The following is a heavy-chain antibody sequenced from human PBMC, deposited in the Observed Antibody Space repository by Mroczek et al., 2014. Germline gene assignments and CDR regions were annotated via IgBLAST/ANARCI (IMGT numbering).Heavy chain of an antibody. Sequence: VQLVESGGGLVQPGGSLRLSCAASGFTFSSYSMNWVRQAPGKGLEWVSYISSSSSTIYYADSVKGRFTISRDNAKNSLYLQMNSLRAEDTAVYYCARGYCSGGSCYSGLVVDYYGMDVWGQGTTVTVSS. CDR2: ISSSSSTI. D-gene: IGHD2-15*01. J-gene: IGHJ6*02. V-gene: IGHV3-48*01. CDR1: GFTFSSYS. CDR3: ARGYCSGGSCYSGLVVDYYGMDV.